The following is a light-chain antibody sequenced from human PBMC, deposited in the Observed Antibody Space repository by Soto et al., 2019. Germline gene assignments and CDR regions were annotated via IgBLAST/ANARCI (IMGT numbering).Light chain of an antibody. CDR3: QNYNSYSEE. CDR1: QAISNW. CDR2: TAS. J-gene: IGKJ1*01. Sequence: DIQITHSPSSVSASVGERVTITFLASQAISNWLAWYQQKPGKAPELLIYTASTLESGVPSRFSGRGSGTDFTLTISSLQPDDFATYYCQNYNSYSEEFGQGTKVDIK. V-gene: IGKV1D-16*01.